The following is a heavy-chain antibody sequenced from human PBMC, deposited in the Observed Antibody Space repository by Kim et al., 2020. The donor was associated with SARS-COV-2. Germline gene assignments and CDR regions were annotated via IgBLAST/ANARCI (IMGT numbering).Heavy chain of an antibody. CDR1: GFTFSDYY. J-gene: IGHJ4*02. D-gene: IGHD3-10*01. V-gene: IGHV3-11*01. CDR3: ASSFLVRGVIARVFDY. CDR2: TSSSGSTI. Sequence: GGSLRLSCAASGFTFSDYYMSWIRQAPGKGLEWVSYTSSSGSTIYYADSVKGRFTISRDNAKNSLYLQMNSLRAEDTAVYYCASSFLVRGVIARVFDYWGQGTLVTVSS.